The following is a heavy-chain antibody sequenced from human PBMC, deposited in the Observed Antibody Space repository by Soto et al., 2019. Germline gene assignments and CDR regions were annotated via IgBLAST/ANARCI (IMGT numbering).Heavy chain of an antibody. CDR2: RLYDGRNE. CDR3: GKDWGDGKNRIDS. D-gene: IGHD3-10*01. V-gene: IGHV3-30*02. Sequence: PGGSLRPSCAASGFSFSYCGMHLVRQAPGKGLGWGALRLYDGRNEYYADSVKGRFTITSTNSNNTVYLQMKSLRDDDTGVYYCGKDWGDGKNRIDSWGRGTLVTVSS. CDR1: GFSFSYCG. J-gene: IGHJ4*02.